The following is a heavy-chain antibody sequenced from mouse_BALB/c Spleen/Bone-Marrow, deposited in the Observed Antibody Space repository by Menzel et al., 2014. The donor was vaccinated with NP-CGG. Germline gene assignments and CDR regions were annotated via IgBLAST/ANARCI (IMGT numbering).Heavy chain of an antibody. CDR1: GYIFTIYW. D-gene: IGHD1-1*01. J-gene: IGHJ1*01. V-gene: IGHV1-69*02. CDR2: IDPSDSDA. CDR3: ARRNYYGSHYWYFDV. Sequence: VQLQQSGAELVKPGASVKLSCKASGYIFTIYWMHWVKQRPGQGLEWIGEIDPSDSDANYNQKFKGEATLTVDKSSTTAYMQLSSLTSEDSAVYYCARRNYYGSHYWYFDVWGAGTTVTVSS.